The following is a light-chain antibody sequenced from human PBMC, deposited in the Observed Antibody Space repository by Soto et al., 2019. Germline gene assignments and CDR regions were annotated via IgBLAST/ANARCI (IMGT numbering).Light chain of an antibody. CDR3: AAWDDSLSGSYV. CDR1: SSNIGSNY. V-gene: IGLV1-47*01. Sequence: QSALTQPPSANGTPGQRVTISCSGSSSNIGSNYVYWYQQLPGTAPKLLIYRNNQRPSGVPDRFSGSKSGTSASLAISGLRSEDEADYYCAAWDDSLSGSYVFGTGTKVTVL. CDR2: RNN. J-gene: IGLJ1*01.